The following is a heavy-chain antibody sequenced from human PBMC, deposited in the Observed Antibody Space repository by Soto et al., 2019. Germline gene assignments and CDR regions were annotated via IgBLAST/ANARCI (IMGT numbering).Heavy chain of an antibody. V-gene: IGHV4-59*08. D-gene: IGHD2-15*01. CDR2: VYSTGST. CDR3: ARRHVVVVAATRGDAFDI. J-gene: IGHJ3*02. Sequence: QVQLQESGPGLVKPSETLSLTCTVSGGSINSYYWSWIRQPPGEGLEWLGYVYSTGSTNYNPALTSRVTISLDTSKNQFSLRLSSVTASDTAVYYCARRHVVVVAATRGDAFDIWGQGTVVTVSS. CDR1: GGSINSYY.